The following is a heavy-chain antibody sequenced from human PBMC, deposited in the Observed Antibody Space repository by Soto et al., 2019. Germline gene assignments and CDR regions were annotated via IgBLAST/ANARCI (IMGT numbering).Heavy chain of an antibody. V-gene: IGHV3-9*01. CDR1: GFTFDDYA. CDR3: AKTHQPYYYYGMDV. D-gene: IGHD2-2*01. CDR2: ISWNSGSI. Sequence: TGGSLRLSCAASGFTFDDYAMHWVRQAPGKGLEWVSGISWNSGSIGYADSVKGRFTISRDNAKNSLYLQMNSLRAEDTALYYCAKTHQPYYYYGMDVWGQGTTVTVSS. J-gene: IGHJ6*02.